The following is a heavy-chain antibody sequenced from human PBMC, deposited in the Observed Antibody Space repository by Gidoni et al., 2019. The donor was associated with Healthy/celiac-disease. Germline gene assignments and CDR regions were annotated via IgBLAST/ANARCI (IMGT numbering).Heavy chain of an antibody. Sequence: EVQLVESGGGLIQTGGSLRLTCAAYGFTVSSNYMSLVRQAPGKGLEWVSVIYSGGSTYYADSVKGRFTISRDNSKNTLYLQMNSLRAEDTAVYYCARRPGPRGRFDYWGQGTLVTVSS. CDR3: ARRPGPRGRFDY. CDR1: GFTVSSNY. D-gene: IGHD3-10*01. V-gene: IGHV3-53*01. CDR2: IYSGGST. J-gene: IGHJ4*02.